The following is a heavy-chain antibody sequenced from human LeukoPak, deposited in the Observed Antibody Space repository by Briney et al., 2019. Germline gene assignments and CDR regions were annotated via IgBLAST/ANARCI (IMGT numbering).Heavy chain of an antibody. J-gene: IGHJ3*02. CDR3: ARGRNPFDI. D-gene: IGHD1-14*01. CDR2: IKQDGSDK. V-gene: IGHV3-7*01. Sequence: GGSLRLSCAASGFTFSSYAMSWVRQAPGKGLEWVANIKQDGSDKYCVDSVKGRFTISRDNAKDSLYLQMNSLRADDTALYYCARGRNPFDIWGQGTMLTVSS. CDR1: GFTFSSYA.